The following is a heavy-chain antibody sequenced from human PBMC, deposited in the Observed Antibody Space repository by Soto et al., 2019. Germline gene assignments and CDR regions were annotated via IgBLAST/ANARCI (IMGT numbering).Heavy chain of an antibody. Sequence: LRLSCAASGFTFSSYAMHWVRQAPGKGLEWVAVISYDGSNKYYADSVKGRFTISRDNSKNTLYLQMNSLRAEDTAVYYCARDTNIAVAGGDYWGQGTLVTVSS. V-gene: IGHV3-30-3*01. CDR1: GFTFSSYA. CDR3: ARDTNIAVAGGDY. CDR2: ISYDGSNK. J-gene: IGHJ4*02. D-gene: IGHD6-19*01.